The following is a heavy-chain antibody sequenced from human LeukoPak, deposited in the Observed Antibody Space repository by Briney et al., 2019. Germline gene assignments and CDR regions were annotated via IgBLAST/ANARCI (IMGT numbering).Heavy chain of an antibody. CDR3: ARQLWPTSASDYWDDY. CDR1: GGSISSSGYY. V-gene: IGHV4-39*01. J-gene: IGHJ4*02. D-gene: IGHD1-26*01. CDR2: IYYSGST. Sequence: PSETLSLTCSVSGGSISSSGYYWGWMRQPPGKGLEWIGSIYYSGSTYYNPSLKSRVTISVDTSKNQFSLKLSSVTAADTAVYYCARQLWPTSASDYWDDYWGQGTLVTVSS.